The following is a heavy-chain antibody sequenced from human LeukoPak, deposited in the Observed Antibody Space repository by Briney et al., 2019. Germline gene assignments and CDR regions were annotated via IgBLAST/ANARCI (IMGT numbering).Heavy chain of an antibody. CDR1: GFAFTDAW. Sequence: GGSLRLSCAASGFAFTDAWMNWVRQAPGKGLEWVGRIKSKTDGATTDYAAPVKGRFTISRDDSKNTLYLQMNSLKTEDTAVYYCTIRPSYNYASGNPPDYWGQGTLVTVSS. D-gene: IGHD3-10*01. CDR3: TIRPSYNYASGNPPDY. J-gene: IGHJ4*02. CDR2: IKSKTDGATT. V-gene: IGHV3-15*01.